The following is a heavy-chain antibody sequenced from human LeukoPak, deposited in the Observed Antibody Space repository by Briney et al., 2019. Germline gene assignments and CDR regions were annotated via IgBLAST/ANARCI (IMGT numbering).Heavy chain of an antibody. D-gene: IGHD3-22*01. CDR1: GFTFSDYY. J-gene: IGHJ4*02. CDR3: ARDRQHYDSSGYPSFFDY. CDR2: ISSSSSYI. Sequence: GGSLRLSCAASGFTFSDYYMSWIRQAPGKGLEWVSSISSSSSYIYYADSVKGRFTISRDNAKNSLYLQMNSLRAEDTAVYYCARDRQHYDSSGYPSFFDYWGQGTLVTVSS. V-gene: IGHV3-11*06.